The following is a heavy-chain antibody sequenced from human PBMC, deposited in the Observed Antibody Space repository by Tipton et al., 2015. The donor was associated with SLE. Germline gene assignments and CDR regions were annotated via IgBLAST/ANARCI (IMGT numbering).Heavy chain of an antibody. CDR2: IYYSGTT. Sequence: LRLSCTVSGDSISYRGHYWTWIRQHPGKGLEWIGYIYYSGTTYYNPSLTGRVTISVDTSKNQFSLRLTSVTAADTAVYYCASGGKRRPVLAPAVEVWGQGTLVTVSS. J-gene: IGHJ4*02. CDR1: GDSISYRGHY. D-gene: IGHD2-15*01. CDR3: ASGGKRRPVLAPAVEV. V-gene: IGHV4-31*03.